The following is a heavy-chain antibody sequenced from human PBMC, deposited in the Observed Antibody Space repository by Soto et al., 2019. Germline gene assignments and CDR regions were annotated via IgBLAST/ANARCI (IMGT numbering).Heavy chain of an antibody. Sequence: QVQLQESGPGLVKPSETLSLTCTVSGDSIRNFYWSWIRQAAGKGLEWIGRIYSSGSTDYNASLKSRVSMSVDRSNNQFFLRLTSVTAEDTAVYYCVRDCSGGGCYSDYGMDVWGQGTTVTVSS. CDR3: VRDCSGGGCYSDYGMDV. D-gene: IGHD2-15*01. CDR2: IYSSGST. V-gene: IGHV4-4*07. CDR1: GDSIRNFY. J-gene: IGHJ6*02.